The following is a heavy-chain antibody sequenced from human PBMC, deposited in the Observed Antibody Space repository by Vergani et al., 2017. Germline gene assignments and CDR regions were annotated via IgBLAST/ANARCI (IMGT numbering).Heavy chain of an antibody. D-gene: IGHD3-22*01. Sequence: QVQLQESGPGLVKPSETLSLTCTVSGDSLSRGSYYWSWIRQSAGKGLEGIGYIYYSGTTNYNPSLKSRVTISLYTSNNQFSLKMSSVTAADTAVYYCARGGGYYDGFDYWGQGTLVTGSS. J-gene: IGHJ4*02. V-gene: IGHV4-61*10. CDR2: IYYSGTT. CDR1: GDSLSRGSYY. CDR3: ARGGGYYDGFDY.